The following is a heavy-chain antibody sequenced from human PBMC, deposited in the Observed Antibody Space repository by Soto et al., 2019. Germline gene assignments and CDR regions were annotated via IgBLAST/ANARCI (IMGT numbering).Heavy chain of an antibody. CDR1: GYRFTRYW. CDR2: IDPSDSYT. V-gene: IGHV5-10-1*01. J-gene: IGHJ6*02. Sequence: ESLKISCKGCGYRFTRYWIIWVRQMPGKGLEWMGRIDPSDSYTNYSPSFQGHVTISADKSISTAYLQWSSLKASDTAMYYCAGPGGSSSDEYDYYVMDVWGQGTTVTVSS. CDR3: AGPGGSSSDEYDYYVMDV. D-gene: IGHD6-13*01.